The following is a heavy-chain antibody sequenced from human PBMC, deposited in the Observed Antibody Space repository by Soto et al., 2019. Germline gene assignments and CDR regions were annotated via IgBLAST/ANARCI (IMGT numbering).Heavy chain of an antibody. J-gene: IGHJ4*02. CDR3: ARHPTFSGWEYYFDY. CDR1: GDSVSSSHYY. D-gene: IGHD6-19*01. V-gene: IGHV4-39*01. Sequence: PSETLSLTCTVSGDSVSSSHYYWGWIRLPPGKGLEWIGSVYYSGSTYYNPSLKSRVTLSVDTSKNQFPLKLSSVTAADAAIYYCARHPTFSGWEYYFDYWGQGTLVTVSS. CDR2: VYYSGST.